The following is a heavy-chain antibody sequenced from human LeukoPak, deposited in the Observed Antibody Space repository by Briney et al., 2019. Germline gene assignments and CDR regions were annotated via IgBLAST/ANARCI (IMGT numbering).Heavy chain of an antibody. D-gene: IGHD1-26*01. CDR1: GGSISSYY. CDR2: IYYSGST. Sequence: PETLSLTCTVSGGSISSYYWSWIRQPPGKGLEWIGYIYYSGSTNYNPSLKSRVTISVDTPKNQFSLTLSSLTDAATPGHYCARWELLSNWFDPWGQGTLVTVSS. V-gene: IGHV4-59*01. J-gene: IGHJ5*02. CDR3: ARWELLSNWFDP.